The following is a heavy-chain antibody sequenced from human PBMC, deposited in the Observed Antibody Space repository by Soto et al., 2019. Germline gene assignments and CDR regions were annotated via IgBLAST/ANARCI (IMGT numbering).Heavy chain of an antibody. D-gene: IGHD1-26*01. J-gene: IGHJ4*02. V-gene: IGHV3-33*06. CDR3: AKCVGNRWRDYYFDY. Sequence: GGSLRLSCAASGFTFSSYGMHWVRQAPGKGLEWVAVIWYDGSNKYYADSVKGRFTISRDNSKNTLYLQMNSLRAEDTAVYYCAKCVGNRWRDYYFDYWGQGTLVTVSS. CDR2: IWYDGSNK. CDR1: GFTFSSYG.